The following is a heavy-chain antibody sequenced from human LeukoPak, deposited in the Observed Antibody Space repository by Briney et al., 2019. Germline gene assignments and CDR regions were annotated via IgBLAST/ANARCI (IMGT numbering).Heavy chain of an antibody. V-gene: IGHV4-59*01. CDR1: GVSISSYY. D-gene: IGHD3-16*01. J-gene: IGHJ4*02. CDR3: GRVFEGARFDY. CDR2: IYYSGST. Sequence: SETLSLTCTVSGVSISSYYWSWIRQPPGKGLEWIGYIYYSGSTNYNPSLKSRVTISVDTPQNQFSLKLSSVTAADTAVYYCGRVFEGARFDYWGQGTLVTVSS.